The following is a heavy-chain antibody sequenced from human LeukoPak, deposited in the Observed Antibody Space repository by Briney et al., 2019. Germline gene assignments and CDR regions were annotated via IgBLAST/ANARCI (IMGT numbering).Heavy chain of an antibody. Sequence: GGSLRLSCAASGFTFSSYWMSWVRQAPGKGLEWVANIKQDGSEKYYVDSVKGRFTISRDNSKNTLYLQMNSLRAEDTAVYYCAKDDSVDTAMVDYWGQGTLVTVSS. CDR1: GFTFSSYW. CDR2: IKQDGSEK. V-gene: IGHV3-7*03. J-gene: IGHJ4*02. CDR3: AKDDSVDTAMVDY. D-gene: IGHD5-18*01.